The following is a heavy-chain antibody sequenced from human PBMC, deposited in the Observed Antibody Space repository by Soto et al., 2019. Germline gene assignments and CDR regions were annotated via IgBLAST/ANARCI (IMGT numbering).Heavy chain of an antibody. CDR3: ARDLAKAGGSAGFDY. CDR1: GYGLTVDY. V-gene: IGHV1-2*02. D-gene: IGHD1-26*01. Sequence: LVKVACKRSGYGLTVDYVDWVRQATGQGLEWMGWINPKSGGTMYPQKFQGRVTMTWDTSISTAYMALTRLRSDDTAVYYCARDLAKAGGSAGFDYWGQGTLVTVYS. J-gene: IGHJ4*02. CDR2: INPKSGGT.